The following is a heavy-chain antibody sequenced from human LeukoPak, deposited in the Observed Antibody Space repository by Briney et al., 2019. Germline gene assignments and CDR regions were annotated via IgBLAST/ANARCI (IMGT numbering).Heavy chain of an antibody. CDR3: AKDLYYYGSGSPFDY. CDR1: VFTFSSYA. V-gene: IGHV3-23*01. D-gene: IGHD3-10*01. J-gene: IGHJ4*02. Sequence: GGSLRLSCAASVFTFSSYAMGWVRQAPGKGLEWVSAISGSGGSTYYADSVKGRFTISRDNSKNTLYLQMNSLRAEDTAVYYCAKDLYYYGSGSPFDYWGQGTLVTVSS. CDR2: ISGSGGST.